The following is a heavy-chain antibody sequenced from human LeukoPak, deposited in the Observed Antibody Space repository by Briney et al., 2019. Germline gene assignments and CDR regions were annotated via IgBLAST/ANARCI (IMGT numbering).Heavy chain of an antibody. Sequence: SETLSLTCAVYGGSFSGYYWSWIRQPPGKGLEWIGEINHSGSTNYNPSLKSRVTISVDTSKNQFSLKLSSVTAADTAVYYCARRTTVTPPDAFDIWGQGAMVTVSS. CDR1: GGSFSGYY. V-gene: IGHV4-34*01. CDR3: ARRTTVTPPDAFDI. CDR2: INHSGST. J-gene: IGHJ3*02. D-gene: IGHD4-17*01.